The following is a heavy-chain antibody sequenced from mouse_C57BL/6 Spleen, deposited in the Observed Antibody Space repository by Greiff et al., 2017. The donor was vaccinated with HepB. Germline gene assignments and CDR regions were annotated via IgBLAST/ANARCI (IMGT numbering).Heavy chain of an antibody. J-gene: IGHJ4*01. CDR1: GYTFTSYW. V-gene: IGHV1-59*01. D-gene: IGHD1-1*01. CDR2: IDPSDIYT. Sequence: QVQLQHPGAELVRPGTSGKLSCKAPGYTFTSYWWPWVKRGPGQGLEWIGVIDPSDIYTNYNQKYKGKATLTVDTSSSTASMQLSSLTSEDSAVYYCAREYYGSSYYYAMDYWGQGTSVTVSS. CDR3: AREYYGSSYYYAMDY.